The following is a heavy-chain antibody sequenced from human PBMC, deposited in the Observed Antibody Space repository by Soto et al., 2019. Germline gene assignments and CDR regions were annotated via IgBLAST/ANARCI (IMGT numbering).Heavy chain of an antibody. CDR1: GGSISSGGYS. CDR3: ARSIAAAGTGYFQH. D-gene: IGHD6-13*01. Sequence: TSETLSLTCAVSGGSISSGGYSWSWIRQPPGKGLEWIGYIYHSGSTYYNPSLKSRVTISVDRSKNQFSLKLSSVTAADTAVYYCARSIAAAGTGYFQHWGQGTLVTVSS. J-gene: IGHJ1*01. CDR2: IYHSGST. V-gene: IGHV4-30-2*01.